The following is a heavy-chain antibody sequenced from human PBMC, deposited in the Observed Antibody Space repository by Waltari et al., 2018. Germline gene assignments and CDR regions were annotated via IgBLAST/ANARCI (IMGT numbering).Heavy chain of an antibody. J-gene: IGHJ4*02. CDR3: AGSSPREGYDPFDY. CDR1: GGSISRGSYY. CDR2: IYTSGST. Sequence: QVQLQESGPGLVKPSQTLSLTCTVSGGSISRGSYYWSWIRQPAGKGLEWIGYIYTSGSTNYNPSLKSRVTISVDTSKNQFSLKLSSVTAADTAVYYCAGSSPREGYDPFDYWGQGTLVTVSS. V-gene: IGHV4-61*09. D-gene: IGHD5-12*01.